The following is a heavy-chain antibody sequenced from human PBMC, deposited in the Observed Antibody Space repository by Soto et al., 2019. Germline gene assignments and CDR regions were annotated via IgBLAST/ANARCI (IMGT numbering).Heavy chain of an antibody. CDR1: GVSISTYY. CDR2: LYNNGST. D-gene: IGHD3-16*01. CDR3: APAQGAWFDP. Sequence: QVQLQESGPGLVKPSETLSLTCTVSGVSISTYYWSWIRQPPGKGLEWIGYLYNNGSTSYNPSLKRRGIISVATSNNPFSPKLNSVTAADTAVYYCAPAQGAWFDPWGQGTLVTVSS. V-gene: IGHV4-59*01. J-gene: IGHJ5*02.